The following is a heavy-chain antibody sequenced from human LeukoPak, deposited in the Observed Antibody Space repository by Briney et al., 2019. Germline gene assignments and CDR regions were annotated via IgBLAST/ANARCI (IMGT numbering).Heavy chain of an antibody. Sequence: PGGSLRLSCAASGFTFSSYAMSWVRQAPGKGLEWVSAISGSGGSTYYADSVKGRFTISRDNAKNTLYLQMNSLRAEDTAVYYCARGGYGASDRYMDAWGKGTTVTVSS. J-gene: IGHJ6*03. V-gene: IGHV3-23*01. D-gene: IGHD4-17*01. CDR3: ARGGYGASDRYMDA. CDR2: ISGSGGST. CDR1: GFTFSSYA.